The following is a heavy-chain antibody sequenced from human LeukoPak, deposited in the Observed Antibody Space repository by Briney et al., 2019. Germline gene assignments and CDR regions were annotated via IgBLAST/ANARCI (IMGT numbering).Heavy chain of an antibody. D-gene: IGHD3-22*01. V-gene: IGHV3-23*01. CDR2: ISGSGGST. CDR1: GFTFSSYA. Sequence: GGSLRLSCAASGFTFSSYAMSWVRQAPGKGLEWVSAISGSGGSTYYADSVKGRFTISRDNSKNTLYLQVNGLRAEDTAVYYCAEDGSSGYYYWGQGTLVTVSS. CDR3: AEDGSSGYYY. J-gene: IGHJ4*02.